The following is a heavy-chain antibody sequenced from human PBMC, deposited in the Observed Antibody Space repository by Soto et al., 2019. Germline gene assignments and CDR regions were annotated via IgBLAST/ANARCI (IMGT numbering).Heavy chain of an antibody. Sequence: ASVKVSCKASGYMFTGYYIHWVRQAPGQGLEWMGWINPKSGGTKYAEKFQGRVSMTGDTSITTAYMELSSLRSDDTAVYYCATDRVAFDMWGQGTRVTVSS. CDR3: ATDRVAFDM. J-gene: IGHJ3*02. D-gene: IGHD3-22*01. V-gene: IGHV1-2*02. CDR1: GYMFTGYY. CDR2: INPKSGGT.